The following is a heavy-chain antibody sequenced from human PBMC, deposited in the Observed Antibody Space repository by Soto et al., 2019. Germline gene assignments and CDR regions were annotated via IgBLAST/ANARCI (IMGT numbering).Heavy chain of an antibody. CDR2: IYYSGST. CDR1: GGSISSYY. Sequence: SETLSLTCTVSGGSISSYYWSWIRQPPGKGLEWIGYIYYSGSTNYNPSLKSRVTISVDTSKNQFSLKLSSVTAADTAVYYCARSYYDFWSGYTLIFDYWGQGTLVTVSS. CDR3: ARSYYDFWSGYTLIFDY. V-gene: IGHV4-59*01. J-gene: IGHJ4*02. D-gene: IGHD3-3*01.